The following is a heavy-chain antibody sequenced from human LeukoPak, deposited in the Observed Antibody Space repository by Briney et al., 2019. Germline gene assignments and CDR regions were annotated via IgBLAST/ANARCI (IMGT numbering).Heavy chain of an antibody. CDR3: ARDVSDTAMVYDY. Sequence: ETLSLTCTVSGGSISSSSYYWGWVRQAPGQGLEWVSSISSSSSYIYYADSVKGRFTISRDNAKNSLYLQMNSLRAEDTAVYYCARDVSDTAMVYDYWGQGTLSPSPQ. CDR1: GGSISSSSYY. V-gene: IGHV3-21*01. CDR2: ISSSSSYI. D-gene: IGHD5-18*01. J-gene: IGHJ4*02.